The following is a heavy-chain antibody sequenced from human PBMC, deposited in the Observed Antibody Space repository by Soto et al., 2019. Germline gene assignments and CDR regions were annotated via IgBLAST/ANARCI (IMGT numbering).Heavy chain of an antibody. J-gene: IGHJ5*02. CDR1: GFTFSSYA. V-gene: IGHV3-23*01. CDR3: ANSVNYDFWSGRINWFDP. D-gene: IGHD3-3*01. Sequence: GGSLRLSCAASGFTFSSYAMSWVRQAPGKGLEWVSAISGSGGSTYYADSVKGRFTISRDNSKNTLYLQMNSLRAEDTAVYYCANSVNYDFWSGRINWFDPWGQGTLVTVSS. CDR2: ISGSGGST.